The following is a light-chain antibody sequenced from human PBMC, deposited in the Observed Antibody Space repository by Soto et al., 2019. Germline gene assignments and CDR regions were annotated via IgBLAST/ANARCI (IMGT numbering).Light chain of an antibody. J-gene: IGLJ1*01. V-gene: IGLV2-14*01. CDR1: NSDVGGYNY. CDR2: EVS. CDR3: SSYRSTSILRV. Sequence: QSALTQPASVSGSPGQSITISCTGTNSDVGGYNYVSWYQQHPGKAPKLMIYEVSNRPSGVSNRFSGSKSGNTASLTISGLQAEDEADYYCSSYRSTSILRVFGTGTKLTVL.